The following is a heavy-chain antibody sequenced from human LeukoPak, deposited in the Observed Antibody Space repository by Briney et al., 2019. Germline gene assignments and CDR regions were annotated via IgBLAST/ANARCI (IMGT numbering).Heavy chain of an antibody. D-gene: IGHD5-12*01. CDR1: GFTFSSYA. J-gene: IGHJ4*02. CDR3: AKAYSGYDLGDY. Sequence: PGGSLRLSCAAPGFTFSSYAMSWVRQAPGKGLEWVSVIRSSGGSTYYADSVKGRFTISRDNSKNTLYLQMNSLRAEDTAVYYCAKAYSGYDLGDYWGQGTLVTVAS. CDR2: IRSSGGST. V-gene: IGHV3-23*01.